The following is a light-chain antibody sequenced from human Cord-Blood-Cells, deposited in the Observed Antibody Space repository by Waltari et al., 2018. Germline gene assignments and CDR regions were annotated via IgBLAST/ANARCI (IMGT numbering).Light chain of an antibody. V-gene: IGKV1-39*01. CDR1: QSISSY. Sequence: DIQMTQSPSSLSASVGDRVTITCRASQSISSYLNWYQQKPGKAPKLLIYAASSLQSGVPARFSCCLFMTHSPRSIRWPQPYDFTTLFRAQIYKAPDS. CDR3: AQIYKAPDS. CDR2: AAS. J-gene: IGKJ2*03.